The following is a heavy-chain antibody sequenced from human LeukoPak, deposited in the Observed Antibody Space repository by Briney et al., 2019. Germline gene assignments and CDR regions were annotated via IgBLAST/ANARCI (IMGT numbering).Heavy chain of an antibody. J-gene: IGHJ5*02. D-gene: IGHD3-9*01. V-gene: IGHV3-30*04. CDR2: ISYDGSNK. Sequence: GGSLRLSCAASGFTFSSYARHWVRQASGKGLEWVAVISYDGSNKYYADSVKGRFTISRDNSKNTLYLQMNSLRAEDTAVYYCARDQDDILTGYDWFDPWGQGTLVTVSS. CDR1: GFTFSSYA. CDR3: ARDQDDILTGYDWFDP.